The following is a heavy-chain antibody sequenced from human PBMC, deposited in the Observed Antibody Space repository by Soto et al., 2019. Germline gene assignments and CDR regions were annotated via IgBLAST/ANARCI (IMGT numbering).Heavy chain of an antibody. D-gene: IGHD3-10*01. J-gene: IGHJ5*02. CDR3: ARGHGDDGLGSWRWFDL. CDR2: ISAYNGNT. Sequence: QVQLVQSGAEVKKPGASVKVSCKASGYTFTSYGISWVRQAPGQGLEWMGWISAYNGNTNYAQKLQGRVTMTTDTSESTAYRELRGLRSDDTAVKYWARGHGDDGLGSWRWFDLWGQGTLVTVSS. V-gene: IGHV1-18*01. CDR1: GYTFTSYG.